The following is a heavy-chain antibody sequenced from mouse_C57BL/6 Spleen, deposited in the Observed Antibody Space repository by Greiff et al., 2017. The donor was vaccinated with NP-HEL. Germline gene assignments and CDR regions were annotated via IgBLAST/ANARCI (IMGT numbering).Heavy chain of an antibody. J-gene: IGHJ4*01. CDR1: GFTFSDYG. V-gene: IGHV5-17*01. CDR3: AKAYDYSSYYNAMDY. D-gene: IGHD2-4*01. Sequence: EVKLVESGGGLVKPGGSLKLSCAASGFTFSDYGMHWVRQAPEKGLEWVAYISSGSSTIYYADTVKGRFTISRDNAKNTLFLQMTSLRSEDTAMYYCAKAYDYSSYYNAMDYWGQGTSDTVSS. CDR2: ISSGSSTI.